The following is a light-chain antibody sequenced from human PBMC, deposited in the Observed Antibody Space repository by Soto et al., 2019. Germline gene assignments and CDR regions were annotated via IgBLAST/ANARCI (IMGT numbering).Light chain of an antibody. Sequence: DIQMTQSPSSLSASVGDTVTITCRASQGISNSLAWFQQKPGRVPQFLIYAASTLQPGGPPRFSGSGSGTDFTLTISSLQPEDVATYYCQNYNSAPLTFGPGTRVEIK. CDR3: QNYNSAPLT. CDR2: AAS. V-gene: IGKV1-27*01. CDR1: QGISNS. J-gene: IGKJ3*01.